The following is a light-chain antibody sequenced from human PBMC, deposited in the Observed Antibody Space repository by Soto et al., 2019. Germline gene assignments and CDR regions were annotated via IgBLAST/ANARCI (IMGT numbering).Light chain of an antibody. Sequence: EIVLTQSPGTLSLSPGEGATLSCRASQSLSSSYLAWYQQKPGQAPRLLIYGASSKATGIPDRFSGSVSGTDFTLTISRREPEDFVVYYGQLSDISSWTFGQGTKVEIK. CDR3: QLSDISSWT. V-gene: IGKV3-20*01. CDR2: GAS. CDR1: QSLSSSY. J-gene: IGKJ1*01.